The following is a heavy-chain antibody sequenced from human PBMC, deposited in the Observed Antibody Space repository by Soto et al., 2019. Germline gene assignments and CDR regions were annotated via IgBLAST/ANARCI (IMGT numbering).Heavy chain of an antibody. CDR3: AIVRMIVGASGSFDY. Sequence: QVQLVQSGAEVKKPGASVKVSCKASGYTFTGYYMHWVRQAPGQGLEWMGWINPNSGGTNYAQKFQGRVTMTRDTSISTAYMELSRLRSDDTAVYYCAIVRMIVGASGSFDYWGQGTLVTVSS. CDR2: INPNSGGT. J-gene: IGHJ4*02. V-gene: IGHV1-2*02. D-gene: IGHD3-22*01. CDR1: GYTFTGYY.